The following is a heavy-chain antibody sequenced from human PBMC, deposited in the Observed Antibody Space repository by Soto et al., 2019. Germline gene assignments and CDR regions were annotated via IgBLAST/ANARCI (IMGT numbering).Heavy chain of an antibody. CDR1: GGTFSSYA. J-gene: IGHJ6*02. CDR2: IIPIFGTA. D-gene: IGHD6-19*01. CDR3: ASPQNSIAVAGPYYYYYGMDV. V-gene: IGHV1-69*13. Sequence: ASVKVSCKASGGTFSSYAMSWVRQAPGQGLEWMGGIIPIFGTANYAQKFQGRVTITADESTSTAYMELSSLRSEDTAVYYCASPQNSIAVAGPYYYYYGMDVWGQGTTVTVSS.